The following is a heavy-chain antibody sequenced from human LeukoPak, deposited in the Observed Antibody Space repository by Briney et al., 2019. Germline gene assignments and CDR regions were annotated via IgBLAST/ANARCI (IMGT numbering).Heavy chain of an antibody. V-gene: IGHV3-43*02. CDR1: GFTFDDYA. CDR3: AKGAGVHDAFDI. D-gene: IGHD6-19*01. Sequence: QPGGSLRLSCTASGFTFDDYAMHWVRQTPGKGLEWVSLISGNGENTYYADSVKGRFTISRDNSKNTLYLQMNSLRAEDTAVYFCAKGAGVHDAFDIWGQGTMVTVSS. CDR2: ISGNGENT. J-gene: IGHJ3*02.